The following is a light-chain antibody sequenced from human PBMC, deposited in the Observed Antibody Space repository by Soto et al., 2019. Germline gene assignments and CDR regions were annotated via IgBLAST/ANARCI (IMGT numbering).Light chain of an antibody. J-gene: IGLJ3*02. Sequence: QPVLTQPPSVSGAPGQSVTISCTGTTSNLGAGYDVHWYQQLPGAAPKLVIFGNRNRPSGVPERFSGSKSGTSASLAITGLQAEDEADYYCQAYDYSLTAFVFGGGTKLTVL. CDR3: QAYDYSLTAFV. CDR1: TSNLGAGYD. CDR2: GNR. V-gene: IGLV1-40*01.